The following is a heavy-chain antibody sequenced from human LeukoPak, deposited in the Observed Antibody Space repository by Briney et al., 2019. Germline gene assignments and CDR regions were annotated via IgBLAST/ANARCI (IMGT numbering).Heavy chain of an antibody. J-gene: IGHJ4*02. V-gene: IGHV3-21*01. CDR1: GFTFSSYT. D-gene: IGHD5-24*01. Sequence: PGGSLRLSCAASGFTFSSYTMSWVRQAPGKGLEWLSSISSSSTYTHYADSVKGRFTISRDNAKNSLHLQMNSLRVEDTALYYCARGDGYNFDYWGQGTLVTVSS. CDR3: ARGDGYNFDY. CDR2: ISSSSTYT.